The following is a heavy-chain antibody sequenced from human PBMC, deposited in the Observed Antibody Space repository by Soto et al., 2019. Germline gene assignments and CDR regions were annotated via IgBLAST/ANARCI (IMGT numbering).Heavy chain of an antibody. V-gene: IGHV4-30-4*02. D-gene: IGHD1-26*01. Sequence: SDTLSLPCTLSGGSISSGDYYWSWIRQPPGKGLEWIGYIYYSGSTYYNPSLKSRVTISVDTSKNQFSLKLSSVTAADTAVYYCARDSELVGDISGMDVWGQGTTVTVSS. CDR3: ARDSELVGDISGMDV. CDR1: GGSISSGDYY. CDR2: IYYSGST. J-gene: IGHJ6*02.